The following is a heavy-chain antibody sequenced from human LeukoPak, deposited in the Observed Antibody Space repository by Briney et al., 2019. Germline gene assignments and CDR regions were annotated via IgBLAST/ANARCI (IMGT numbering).Heavy chain of an antibody. V-gene: IGHV1-18*01. CDR1: GYTFTSYG. J-gene: IGHJ5*02. CDR3: ARDRIAAAGTQNWFDP. D-gene: IGHD6-13*01. Sequence: ASVKVSCKASGYTFTSYGISWVRQAPGQGLEWLGWISTYNGNTHYAQKFQGRVTMTRDMSTSTVYMELSSLRSEDTAVYYCARDRIAAAGTQNWFDPWGQGTLVTVSS. CDR2: ISTYNGNT.